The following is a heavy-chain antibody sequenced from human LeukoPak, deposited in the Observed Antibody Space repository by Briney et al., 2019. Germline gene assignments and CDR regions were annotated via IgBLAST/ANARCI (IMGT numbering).Heavy chain of an antibody. D-gene: IGHD5-24*01. V-gene: IGHV1-2*02. J-gene: IGHJ4*02. Sequence: ASVKVSYKPSGYTFPEYYILEVRQAPGQGLEWMGWINPNSGGTNYAQKFQGRVTMTRDTSISTAYMELSRLRSDDTALYYCATEMFTIVSLHWRRGTLVTVSS. CDR1: GYTFPEYY. CDR3: ATEMFTIVSLH. CDR2: INPNSGGT.